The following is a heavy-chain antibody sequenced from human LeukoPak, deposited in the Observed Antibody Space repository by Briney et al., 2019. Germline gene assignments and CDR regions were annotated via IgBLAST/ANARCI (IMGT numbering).Heavy chain of an antibody. J-gene: IGHJ6*03. Sequence: GGSLRLSCAASGFTFSDYYMSWIRQAPGKGLEWVSYISSSGSTIYYADSVKGRFTISRDNAKNSLYLQMNSLRAEDTAVYYCASHLSTYYDFWSPASYYMDVWGKGTTVTVSS. D-gene: IGHD3-3*01. V-gene: IGHV3-11*04. CDR1: GFTFSDYY. CDR3: ASHLSTYYDFWSPASYYMDV. CDR2: ISSSGSTI.